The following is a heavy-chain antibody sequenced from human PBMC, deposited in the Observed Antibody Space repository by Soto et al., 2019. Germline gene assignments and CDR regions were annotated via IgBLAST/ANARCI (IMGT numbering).Heavy chain of an antibody. J-gene: IGHJ4*02. CDR1: GFTFSSYA. Sequence: QVQLVESGGGVVQPGRSPRLSCAASGFTFSSYAMHWVRQAPGKGLEWVAVISYDGSNKYYADSVKGRFTISRDNSKNTLYLQMNSLRAEDTAVYYCARDLEVYWGQGTLVTVSS. V-gene: IGHV3-30-3*01. CDR3: ARDLEVY. CDR2: ISYDGSNK.